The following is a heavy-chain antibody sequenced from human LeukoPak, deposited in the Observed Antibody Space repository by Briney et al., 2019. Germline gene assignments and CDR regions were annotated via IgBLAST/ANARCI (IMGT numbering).Heavy chain of an antibody. V-gene: IGHV3-30-3*01. CDR3: ARERFYFDY. D-gene: IGHD4-17*01. CDR1: GFTFSHYA. CDR2: ISYDGSNK. Sequence: GGSLRLSCAASGFTFSHYAIHWVRQAPGKGLEWVAVISYDGSNKLYADSVKGRFTISRDNAKNSLYLQMNSLRAEDTAVYYCARERFYFDYWGQGTLVTVSS. J-gene: IGHJ4*02.